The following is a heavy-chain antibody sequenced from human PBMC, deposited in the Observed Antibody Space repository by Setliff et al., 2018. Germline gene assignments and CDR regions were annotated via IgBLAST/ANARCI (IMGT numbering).Heavy chain of an antibody. J-gene: IGHJ6*03. CDR3: ARGPSPTVTPSHLIYFYHMDV. D-gene: IGHD4-17*01. Sequence: GASVKVSCKASGDPFNAYGVSWVRQAPGQGLEWMGAIIPVLGMTDYAQKFQGRPTITADQSTTTVYMELSSLRFDDTALYYCARGPSPTVTPSHLIYFYHMDVWGTGTTVTVSS. CDR1: GDPFNAYG. V-gene: IGHV1-69*10. CDR2: IIPVLGMT.